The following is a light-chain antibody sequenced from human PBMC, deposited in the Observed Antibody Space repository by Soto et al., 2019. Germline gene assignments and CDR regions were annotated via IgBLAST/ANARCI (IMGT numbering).Light chain of an antibody. CDR1: SSDVGTYNL. CDR3: CSYAGSSVYV. Sequence: QSALTQPASVSGSPGQSITISCTGTSSDVGTYNLVSWYQQHPGKAPKLMIYEVIKRPSGVSNRFSGSKSGNTASLPISGLQAEDEADYYCCSYAGSSVYVFGPGTKVTVL. V-gene: IGLV2-23*02. CDR2: EVI. J-gene: IGLJ1*01.